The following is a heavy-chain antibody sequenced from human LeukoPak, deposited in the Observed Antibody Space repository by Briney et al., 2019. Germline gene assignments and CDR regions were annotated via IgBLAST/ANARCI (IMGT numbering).Heavy chain of an antibody. Sequence: ASVKVSCKASGYTFTSYYMHWVRQAPGQGLEWMGIINPSGGSTSYAQKFQGRVTITADKSTSTAYMELSSLRSEDTAVYYCARGGGDYVAFDIWGQGTMVTVSS. D-gene: IGHD4-17*01. V-gene: IGHV1-46*01. CDR2: INPSGGST. CDR1: GYTFTSYY. J-gene: IGHJ3*02. CDR3: ARGGGDYVAFDI.